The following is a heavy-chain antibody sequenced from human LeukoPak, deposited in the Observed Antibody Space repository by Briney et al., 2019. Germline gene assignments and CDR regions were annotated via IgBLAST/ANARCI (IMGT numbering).Heavy chain of an antibody. D-gene: IGHD3-10*01. Sequence: GGSLRLSCAASGFTFSSYGMHWVRQAPGKGLERVAVIWYDGSNKYYADSVKGRFTISRDNSKNTLYLQMNSLRAEDTAVYYCAKSMVRGVRGFDYWGQGTLVTVSS. J-gene: IGHJ4*02. CDR3: AKSMVRGVRGFDY. CDR1: GFTFSSYG. CDR2: IWYDGSNK. V-gene: IGHV3-33*06.